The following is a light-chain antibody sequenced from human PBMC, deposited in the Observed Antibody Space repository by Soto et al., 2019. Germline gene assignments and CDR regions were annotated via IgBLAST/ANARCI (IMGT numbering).Light chain of an antibody. CDR2: EVS. CDR3: SSYAGSNNVV. V-gene: IGLV2-8*01. CDR1: SSDVGGYNY. Sequence: QSALTQPPSASGSPGQSVTISCTGTSSDVGGYNYVSWYQQHPGKAPKLMIYEVSKRPSGVPDLVSGSKSGNTASLTVSGLQAEDEADYYCSSYAGSNNVVFGGGTKLTVL. J-gene: IGLJ2*01.